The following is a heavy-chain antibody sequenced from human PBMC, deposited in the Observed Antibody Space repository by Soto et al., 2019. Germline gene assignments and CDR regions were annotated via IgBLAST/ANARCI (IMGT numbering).Heavy chain of an antibody. CDR1: GFTFSNYW. D-gene: IGHD6-13*01. CDR3: ARGGLQHALDV. J-gene: IGHJ6*02. V-gene: IGHV3-74*03. Sequence: EVQLVESGGGLVQRGGSLRLSCAGSGFTFSNYWMYWVRQAPGKGLVWVSRVNNDGTDTTHADSVKGRFTISRDNAENTLYLQMNSLRAEDTAVYYCARGGLQHALDVWGQGSTVTVSS. CDR2: VNNDGTDT.